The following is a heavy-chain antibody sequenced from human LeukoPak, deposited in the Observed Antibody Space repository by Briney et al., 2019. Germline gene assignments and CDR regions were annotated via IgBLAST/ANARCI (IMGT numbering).Heavy chain of an antibody. CDR1: GFTSNNYA. CDR2: ISVYSEKI. J-gene: IGHJ3*02. D-gene: IGHD3-22*01. V-gene: IGHV3-23*01. CDR3: AAENGGRVVGDDPFDI. Sequence: GSLRLSCAASGFTSNNYAIIWVRQAPGKGLEWVSGISVYSEKIKYADSVKGRFTISKDNSKNTVDLQMSSLRVDDTAVYYCAAENGGRVVGDDPFDIWGQGTMVTVSA.